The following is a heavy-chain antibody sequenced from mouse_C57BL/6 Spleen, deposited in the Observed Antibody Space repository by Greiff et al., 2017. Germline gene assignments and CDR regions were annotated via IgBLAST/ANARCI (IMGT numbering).Heavy chain of an antibody. CDR2: IWRGGST. V-gene: IGHV2-5*01. CDR3: AKRGYGSSYDYFDY. Sequence: VQLVESGPGLVQPSQSLSITCTVSGFSLTSYGVHWVRQSPGKGLEWLGVIWRGGSTDYNAAFMSRLSITKDNSKSQVFFKMNSLQADDTAIYYCAKRGYGSSYDYFDYWGQGTTLTVSS. D-gene: IGHD1-1*01. J-gene: IGHJ2*01. CDR1: GFSLTSYG.